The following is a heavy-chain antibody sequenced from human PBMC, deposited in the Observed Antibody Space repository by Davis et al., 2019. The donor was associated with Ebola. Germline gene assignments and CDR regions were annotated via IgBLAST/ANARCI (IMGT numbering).Heavy chain of an antibody. V-gene: IGHV3-21*04. J-gene: IGHJ3*02. D-gene: IGHD5-12*01. CDR2: IDSTHSFI. CDR1: GFSFSSYT. Sequence: GESLKISCATSGFSFSSYTMSWVRQAPGKGLEWVSSIDSTHSFIDYAYSVKGRFSVSRDNGKNSLYLQMNSLRADDTALYYCAKAAFRGYEYGGDALDIWGRGTMVTVSS. CDR3: AKAAFRGYEYGGDALDI.